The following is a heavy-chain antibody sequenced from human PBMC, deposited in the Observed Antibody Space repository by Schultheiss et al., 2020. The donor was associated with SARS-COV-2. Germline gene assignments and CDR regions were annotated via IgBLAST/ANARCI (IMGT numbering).Heavy chain of an antibody. CDR1: GFTFSNAW. V-gene: IGHV3-15*01. J-gene: IGHJ4*02. Sequence: GGSLRLSCAASGFTFSNAWMSWVRQAPGKGLEWVGRIKSKTDGGTTDYAAPVKGRFTISRDDSKSIAYLQMNSLKTEDTAVYYCTREESGGSCYWGQGTLVTVSS. CDR3: TREESGGSCY. CDR2: IKSKTDGGTT. D-gene: IGHD2-15*01.